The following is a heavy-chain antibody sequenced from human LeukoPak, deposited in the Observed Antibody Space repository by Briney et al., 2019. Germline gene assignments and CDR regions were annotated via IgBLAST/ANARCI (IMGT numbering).Heavy chain of an antibody. CDR2: IYTSGST. Sequence: GSLRLSCAASGFTVSSNYMSWVRQAPGKGLEWIGRIYTSGSTNYNPSLKSRVTISVDTSKNQFSLKLSSVTAADTAVYYCARHRYCSGGSCYYSWFDPWGQGTLVTVSS. D-gene: IGHD2-15*01. V-gene: IGHV4-59*10. CDR1: GFTVSSNY. CDR3: ARHRYCSGGSCYYSWFDP. J-gene: IGHJ5*02.